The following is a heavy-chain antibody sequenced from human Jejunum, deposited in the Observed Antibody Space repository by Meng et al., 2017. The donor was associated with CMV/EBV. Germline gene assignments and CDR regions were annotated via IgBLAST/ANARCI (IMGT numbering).Heavy chain of an antibody. V-gene: IGHV4-34*01. D-gene: IGHD3-22*01. J-gene: IGHJ4*02. CDR2: INHSGTN. CDR3: ARERPGGGYYPGFDY. CDR1: GGSFSGYY. Sequence: VQLQQWGAGLLKPSETLSLPGAGYGGSFSGYYWNWIRQPPGKGLEWIGEINHSGTNNYNPSLKSRVTISVDTSKNQFSLKLSSVTAADTAVYYCARERPGGGYYPGFDYWGQGILVTVSS.